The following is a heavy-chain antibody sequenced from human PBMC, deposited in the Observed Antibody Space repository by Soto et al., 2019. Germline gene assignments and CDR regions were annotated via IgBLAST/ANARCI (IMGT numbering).Heavy chain of an antibody. CDR1: GGSISSGDYY. J-gene: IGHJ4*02. D-gene: IGHD3-22*01. CDR2: IYYSGST. Sequence: SETLSLTCTVSGGSISSGDYYWSWIRQPPGKGLEWIGYIYYSGSTYYNPSPKSRVTISVDTSKNQFSLKLSSVTAADTAVYYCARDGRDPYYYDSSGFDYWGQGTLVTVSS. V-gene: IGHV4-30-4*01. CDR3: ARDGRDPYYYDSSGFDY.